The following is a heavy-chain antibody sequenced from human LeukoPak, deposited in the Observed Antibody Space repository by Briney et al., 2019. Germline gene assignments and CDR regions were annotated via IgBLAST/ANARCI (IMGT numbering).Heavy chain of an antibody. CDR1: GFTFGDYA. J-gene: IGHJ4*02. Sequence: PGGSLRLSCTASGFTFGDYAMSWFRQAPGKGLEWVAVISYDGSNKYYADSVKGRFTISRDNSNNTVYLQVNSLRAEDTAVYYCARSLGDDSSGYWSYYFDYWGQGTLVTVSS. CDR3: ARSLGDDSSGYWSYYFDY. V-gene: IGHV3-30-3*01. CDR2: ISYDGSNK. D-gene: IGHD3-22*01.